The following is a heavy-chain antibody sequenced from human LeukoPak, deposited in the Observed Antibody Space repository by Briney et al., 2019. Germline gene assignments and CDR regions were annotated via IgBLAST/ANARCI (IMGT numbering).Heavy chain of an antibody. V-gene: IGHV3-53*01. D-gene: IGHD4-17*01. CDR2: IYSGGST. CDR3: AKETYDYGDFSFDY. Sequence: TGGSLRLSCAASGFTVSSNYMSWVRQAPGKGLEWVSVIYSGGSTYYADSVKGRFTISRDNSKNTLYLQMNSLRAEDTAVYYCAKETYDYGDFSFDYWGQGTLVTVSS. J-gene: IGHJ4*02. CDR1: GFTVSSNY.